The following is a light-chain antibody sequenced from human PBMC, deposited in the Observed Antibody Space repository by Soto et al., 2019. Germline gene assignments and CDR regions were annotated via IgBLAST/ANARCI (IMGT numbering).Light chain of an antibody. V-gene: IGKV1-5*01. J-gene: IGKJ5*01. CDR3: QQYNTQST. Sequence: DLQRTQSPASLSGSVGARVTISGGASQSIATYLNWYPQKPGKAPNPLIYDASSLKSGVPAMFSGSGSGTEFTLTISSLQPDDFATYYCQQYNTQSTFGQGTRLEIK. CDR2: DAS. CDR1: QSIATY.